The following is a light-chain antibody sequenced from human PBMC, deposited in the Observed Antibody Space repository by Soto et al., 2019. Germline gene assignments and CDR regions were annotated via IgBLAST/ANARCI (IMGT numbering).Light chain of an antibody. J-gene: IGKJ5*01. CDR2: SAS. CDR3: QQANTLPFT. V-gene: IGKV1-12*01. CDR1: QGISTW. Sequence: DIQMTQSPSSVSASVGDRVTITCRASQGISTWLAWYQQKPGRAPNLLIYSASSLQTGVPSRFSGSGSGTDFTLTISNLQPEDFATYYCQQANTLPFTFGQGTRLEI.